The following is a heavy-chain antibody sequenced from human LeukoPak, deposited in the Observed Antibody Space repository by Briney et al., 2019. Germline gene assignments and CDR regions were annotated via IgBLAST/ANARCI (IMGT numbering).Heavy chain of an antibody. J-gene: IGHJ4*02. CDR2: ISGSGGNT. Sequence: PGGSLRLSCAASGFTFSSHAMSCVRQAPGKGLEWVSAISGSGGNTYYADSVRGRFTIYRDNSKNTLYLYMSALRAEDTAIYYCAKELDYYYDIGLSYFDYWGQGTLVTVSS. V-gene: IGHV3-23*01. CDR1: GFTFSSHA. D-gene: IGHD3-22*01. CDR3: AKELDYYYDIGLSYFDY.